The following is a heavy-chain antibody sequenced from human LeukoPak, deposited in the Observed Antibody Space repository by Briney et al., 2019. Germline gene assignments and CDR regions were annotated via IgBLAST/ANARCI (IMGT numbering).Heavy chain of an antibody. Sequence: ASVTVSCKASGYTFTGYYMHWVRQAPGQGLEWMGWINPNSGGTNYVQKFQGRVTMTRDTSISTAYMELSRLRSDDTAVYYCARDPRVVVTAIVSYYYYGMDVWGQGTTVTVSS. V-gene: IGHV1-2*02. J-gene: IGHJ6*02. CDR3: ARDPRVVVTAIVSYYYYGMDV. CDR2: INPNSGGT. D-gene: IGHD2-21*02. CDR1: GYTFTGYY.